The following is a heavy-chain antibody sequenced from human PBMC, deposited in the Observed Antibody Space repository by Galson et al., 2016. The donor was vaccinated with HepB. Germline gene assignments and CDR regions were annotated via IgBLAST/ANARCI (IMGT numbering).Heavy chain of an antibody. CDR2: IDRYGGTT. CDR1: GFSFRYYW. D-gene: IGHD4/OR15-4a*01. CDR3: ARDDYSGGRGSPDY. V-gene: IGHV3-23*01. Sequence: SLRLSCAASGFSFRYYWVAWVRQAPGKGLEWVSGIDRYGGTTGYAASVKGRFTISRDNSKNTLYLQMNSLRTEDTAVYYCARDDYSGGRGSPDYWGQGTLVTVSS. J-gene: IGHJ4*02.